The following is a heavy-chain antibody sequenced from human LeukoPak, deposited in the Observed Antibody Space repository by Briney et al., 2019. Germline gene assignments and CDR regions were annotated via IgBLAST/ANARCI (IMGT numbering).Heavy chain of an antibody. D-gene: IGHD6-6*01. CDR3: AISSSSAEYFQH. CDR1: GFTFSSYA. Sequence: GGSLRLSCAASGFTFSSYAMSWVRQAPGKGLEWVSAISGSGGSTYYADSVKGRFTISRDNSKNTLYLQMNSLRAEDTAVYYCAISSSSAEYFQHWGQGTLVTVSS. CDR2: ISGSGGST. J-gene: IGHJ1*01. V-gene: IGHV3-23*01.